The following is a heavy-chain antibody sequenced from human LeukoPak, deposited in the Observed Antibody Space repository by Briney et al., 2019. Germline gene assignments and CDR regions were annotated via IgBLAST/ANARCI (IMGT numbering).Heavy chain of an antibody. J-gene: IGHJ6*02. CDR3: ARTNSRSSNYYYGMDV. CDR1: GFTFSSYG. CDR2: IWYDGSNS. V-gene: IGHV3-33*01. D-gene: IGHD6-6*01. Sequence: GRSLGLSCAASGFTFSSYGMHWVRQAPGKGLEWLAVIWYDGSNSYYADSVKGQFTISRDNSKNTLYLQMNSLRAEDTAVYYCARTNSRSSNYYYGMDVWGQGTTVTVSS.